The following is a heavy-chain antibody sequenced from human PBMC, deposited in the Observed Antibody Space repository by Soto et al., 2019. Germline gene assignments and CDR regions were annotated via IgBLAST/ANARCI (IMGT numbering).Heavy chain of an antibody. V-gene: IGHV3-11*01. CDR1: GFTFSDYY. Sequence: QVQLVESGGGLVKPGGSLRLSCAASGFTFSDYYMSWIRQAPGKGLEWVSYISSSGSNIYYADSVKGRFTISRDNAKYSMYRQMNSLRAEDTSVYYCARDDSFVVASLGHWFDPWGQGPLVTVSS. CDR3: ARDDSFVVASLGHWFDP. CDR2: ISSSGSNI. J-gene: IGHJ5*02. D-gene: IGHD2-15*01.